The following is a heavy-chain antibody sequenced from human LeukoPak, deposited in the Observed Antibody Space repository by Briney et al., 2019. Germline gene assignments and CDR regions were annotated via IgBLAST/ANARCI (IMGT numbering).Heavy chain of an antibody. CDR1: GFTFSSYA. J-gene: IGHJ3*02. V-gene: IGHV3-30-3*01. D-gene: IGHD6-13*01. CDR3: ARVRLRHSSSWGAFDI. CDR2: ISYDGSNK. Sequence: GGSLRLSCAASGFTFSSYAMHWVRQAPGKGLEWVAVISYDGSNKYYADSVKGRFTISRDNSKNTLYLQMNSLRAEDTAVYYCARVRLRHSSSWGAFDIWGQGTMVTVSS.